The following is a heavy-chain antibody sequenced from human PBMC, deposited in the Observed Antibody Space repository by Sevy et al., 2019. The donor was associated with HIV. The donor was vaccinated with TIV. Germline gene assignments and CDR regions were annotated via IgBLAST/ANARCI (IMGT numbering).Heavy chain of an antibody. Sequence: GGSLRLSCAASGFXFSSYAMHWVRQAPGKGLEWVAVISYDGSNKYYADSVKGRFTISRDNSKNTLYLQMNSLRAEDTAVYYCARTKDSPFYYYYYGMDXXGQGTTVTVSS. J-gene: IGHJ6*02. CDR2: ISYDGSNK. CDR3: ARTKDSPFYYYYYGMDX. CDR1: GFXFSSYA. V-gene: IGHV3-30-3*01.